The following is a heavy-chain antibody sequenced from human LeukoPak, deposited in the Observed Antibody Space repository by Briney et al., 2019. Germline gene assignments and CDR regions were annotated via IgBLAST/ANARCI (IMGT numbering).Heavy chain of an antibody. V-gene: IGHV3-11*01. D-gene: IGHD5-18*01. CDR3: ARDVGYRYAQMFFDI. Sequence: GGSLRLSCAASGFTFSDYYMSWLRQTPGKGLEWISYIDSSGGAMFYADSVKGRFTISRGNAENSLYLQMNSLRAEDTAIYYCARDVGYRYAQMFFDIWGQGTMVTVSS. CDR2: IDSSGGAM. CDR1: GFTFSDYY. J-gene: IGHJ3*02.